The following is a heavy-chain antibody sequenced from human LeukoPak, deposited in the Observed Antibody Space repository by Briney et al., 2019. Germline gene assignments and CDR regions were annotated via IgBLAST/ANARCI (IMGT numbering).Heavy chain of an antibody. J-gene: IGHJ4*02. CDR1: GFTFSSYG. CDR3: AKDIRAYCGGDCYFDY. D-gene: IGHD2-21*02. Sequence: GGSLRLSCAASGFTFSSYGMHWVRQAPGKGLEWVAFIRYDGSNKYYADSVKGRFTISRDNSKNTLYLQMNSLRAEDTAVYYCAKDIRAYCGGDCYFDYWGQGTLATVSS. V-gene: IGHV3-30*02. CDR2: IRYDGSNK.